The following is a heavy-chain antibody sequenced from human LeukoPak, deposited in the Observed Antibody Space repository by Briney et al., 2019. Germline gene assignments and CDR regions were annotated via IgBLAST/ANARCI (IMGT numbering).Heavy chain of an antibody. CDR2: IYTSGST. Sequence: SETLSLTCTVSGGSISSYSWSWIRQPAGKGLEWIGRIYTSGSTNYNPSLKSRVTMSVDTSKNQFSLKLRSVTAADTAVYYCARDLYYYGSGSLADYWGQGTLVTVSS. CDR3: ARDLYYYGSGSLADY. J-gene: IGHJ4*02. D-gene: IGHD3-10*01. V-gene: IGHV4-4*07. CDR1: GGSISSYS.